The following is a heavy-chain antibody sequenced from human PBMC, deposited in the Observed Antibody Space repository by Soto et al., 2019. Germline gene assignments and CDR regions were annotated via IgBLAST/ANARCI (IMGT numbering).Heavy chain of an antibody. CDR2: IYHSGST. Sequence: QVHLQESGPGLVKPSGTLSLTCAVSGASINTNWWSWVRQPPGKGLEWMGEIYHSGSTNYNPSLEGRATISIDKSKNQFSLKLSSVTAADTAVYYCARHIAVPTTRGFDYWGQGALVTVSS. J-gene: IGHJ4*02. CDR1: GASINTNW. CDR3: ARHIAVPTTRGFDY. V-gene: IGHV4-4*02. D-gene: IGHD6-19*01.